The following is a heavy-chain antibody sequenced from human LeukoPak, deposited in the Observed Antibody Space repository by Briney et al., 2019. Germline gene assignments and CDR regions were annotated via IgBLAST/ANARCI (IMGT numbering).Heavy chain of an antibody. Sequence: GESLKISCQRSGYTFTNYWIGWVRQTPGKGLAWMGIIYPGDSDTRYSPSFQGQVTISAGKSISTAYLQWNSLKASDSAMYYCAIKHDGSWYSPFDYWGQGTLVTVSS. J-gene: IGHJ4*02. D-gene: IGHD6-13*01. CDR3: AIKHDGSWYSPFDY. CDR1: GYTFTNYW. V-gene: IGHV5-51*06. CDR2: IYPGDSDT.